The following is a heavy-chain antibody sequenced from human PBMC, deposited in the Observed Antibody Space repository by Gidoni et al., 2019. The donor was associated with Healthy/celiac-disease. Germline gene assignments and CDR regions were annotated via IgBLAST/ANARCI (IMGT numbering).Heavy chain of an antibody. Sequence: QVQLVQPGAELKKPGASVKVSCKASGYSFTGFYMHWVRQAPGQGLEWMGWINPNSGGTNYAQKLQGRVTMTRDTSIGTAYMELSRLRSDDTAVYCCARVWELRDIRGHDAFDIWGQGTMVTVSS. J-gene: IGHJ3*02. CDR1: GYSFTGFY. V-gene: IGHV1-2*02. D-gene: IGHD1-26*01. CDR2: INPNSGGT. CDR3: ARVWELRDIRGHDAFDI.